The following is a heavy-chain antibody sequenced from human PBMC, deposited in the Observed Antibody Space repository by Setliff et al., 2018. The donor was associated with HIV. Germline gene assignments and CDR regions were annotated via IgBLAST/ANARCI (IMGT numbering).Heavy chain of an antibody. D-gene: IGHD3-10*01. CDR1: GGTISSYA. Sequence: ASVKVSCKASGGTISSYAISWVRQAPGQGLEWMGGIIPIFGTASYAQKFQGRVTITTDESTSTAYMELSSLRSEDTAVYYCARDRGEVAMVRGAHDAFDIWGQGTMVTVSS. CDR2: IIPIFGTA. V-gene: IGHV1-69*05. CDR3: ARDRGEVAMVRGAHDAFDI. J-gene: IGHJ3*02.